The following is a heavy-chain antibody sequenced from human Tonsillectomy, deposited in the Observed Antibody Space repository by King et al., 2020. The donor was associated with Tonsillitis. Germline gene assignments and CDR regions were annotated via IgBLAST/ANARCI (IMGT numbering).Heavy chain of an antibody. J-gene: IGHJ4*02. Sequence: VQLVESGGGLVQPGGSLRLSCAASGFTFSSYAMSWVRQAPGKGLEWVSAISGSGGATYYADSVKGRFTISRDNSKNTLYLQMNSLRAEDTAVYYCAKHSRHSSGWSWGLRSYFDYWGQGTLVTVSS. D-gene: IGHD6-19*01. CDR3: AKHSRHSSGWSWGLRSYFDY. CDR2: ISGSGGAT. V-gene: IGHV3-23*04. CDR1: GFTFSSYA.